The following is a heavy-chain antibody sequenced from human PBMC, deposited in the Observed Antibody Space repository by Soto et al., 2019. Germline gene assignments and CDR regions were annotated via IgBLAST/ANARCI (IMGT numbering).Heavy chain of an antibody. CDR1: GGSFSGYY. CDR2: INHSGST. J-gene: IGHJ6*02. Sequence: PSETLSLTCAVYGGSFSGYYWSWIRQPPGKGLEWIGEINHSGSTNYNPSLKSRVTRSVDTSKNQFSLKLSSVTAADTAVYYCARGVGTIFGVVIYYYYGMDVWGQGTTVT. D-gene: IGHD3-3*01. CDR3: ARGVGTIFGVVIYYYYGMDV. V-gene: IGHV4-34*01.